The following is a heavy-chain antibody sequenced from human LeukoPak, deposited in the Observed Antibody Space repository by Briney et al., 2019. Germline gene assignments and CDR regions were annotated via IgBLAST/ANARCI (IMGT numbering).Heavy chain of an antibody. V-gene: IGHV3-20*04. CDR2: INWNGGST. CDR3: ARGYCSGGSCYGGDY. D-gene: IGHD2-15*01. J-gene: IGHJ4*02. Sequence: GGSLRLSCAASGFTFDDYGMSWVRQAPGKGLEWVSGINWNGGSTGYADSVKRRFTISRDNAKNSLYLLMNSLRAEDTAIYYCARGYCSGGSCYGGDYWGQGTLVTVSS. CDR1: GFTFDDYG.